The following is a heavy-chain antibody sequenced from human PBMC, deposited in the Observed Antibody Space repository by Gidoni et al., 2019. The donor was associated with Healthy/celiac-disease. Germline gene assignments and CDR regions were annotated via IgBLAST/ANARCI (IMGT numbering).Heavy chain of an antibody. Sequence: QVTLRESGPALVKPTQTLTLTCTFSGFTLSTSGMCVSWIRQPPGKALEWLARIDWDDDKSYSTSLKTRLTISKDTSKNQVVLTMTNMDPVDTATYYCARMRGSSGWYYPYFDYWGQGTLVTVSS. CDR3: ARMRGSSGWYYPYFDY. J-gene: IGHJ4*02. CDR2: IDWDDDK. CDR1: GFTLSTSGMC. D-gene: IGHD6-19*01. V-gene: IGHV2-70*15.